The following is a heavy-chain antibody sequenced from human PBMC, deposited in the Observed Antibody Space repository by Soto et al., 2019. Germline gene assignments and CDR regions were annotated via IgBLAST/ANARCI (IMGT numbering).Heavy chain of an antibody. CDR2: ILSDGSKQ. D-gene: IGHD6-19*01. CDR3: VRTIAVDGPDAFVM. J-gene: IGHJ3*02. CDR1: RFTFSYYA. Sequence: GGSLRLSCAASRFTFSYYAMHWIRQAPGKGLEWMAVILSDGSKQYYAESVKGRFTISRDNSKSTLYLQMNSLRVEDTAVYYCVRTIAVDGPDAFVMWGQGTMVTVSS. V-gene: IGHV3-30-3*01.